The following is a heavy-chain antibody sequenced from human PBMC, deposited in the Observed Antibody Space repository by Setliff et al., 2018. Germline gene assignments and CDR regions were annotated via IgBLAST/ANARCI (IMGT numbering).Heavy chain of an antibody. J-gene: IGHJ2*01. V-gene: IGHV3-20*04. Sequence: GESLRLSCAASGFTFDDYGMSWVRQAPGKGLEWVSGINWNGGSTGYADSVKGRFTISRDNAKNSLYLQMNSLRAEDTALYYCAREYGARPHRTRRNWYFDLWGRGTLVTVSS. CDR3: AREYGARPHRTRRNWYFDL. CDR1: GFTFDDYG. D-gene: IGHD1-1*01. CDR2: INWNGGST.